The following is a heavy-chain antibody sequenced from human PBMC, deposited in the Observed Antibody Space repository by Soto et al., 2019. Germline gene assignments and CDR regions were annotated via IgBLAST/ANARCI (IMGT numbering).Heavy chain of an antibody. CDR2: IIPIFGTA. CDR1: GGTFSSYA. CDR3: ARVEESKVVVPAAKYGMDV. D-gene: IGHD2-2*01. Sequence: ASVKVSCKASGGTFSSYAISWVRQAPGQGLEWMGGIIPIFGTANYAQKFQGRVTITADESTSTAYMELSSLRSEDTAVYYCARVEESKVVVPAAKYGMDVWGQGTTVTVSS. J-gene: IGHJ6*02. V-gene: IGHV1-69*13.